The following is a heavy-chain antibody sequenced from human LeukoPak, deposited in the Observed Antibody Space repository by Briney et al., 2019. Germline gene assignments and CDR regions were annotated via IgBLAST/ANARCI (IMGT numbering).Heavy chain of an antibody. D-gene: IGHD1-26*01. J-gene: IGHJ4*02. CDR3: VRSVGSEWGHFDF. CDR1: GFNFDQYA. CDR2: ITWNSGTI. V-gene: IGHV3-9*01. Sequence: GRSLRLSCAASGFNFDQYAMFWVRQAPGKGLEWVTGITWNSGTIAYADSVKGRFTISRDNAKSSLYLQMNSLRTEDTALYYCVRSVGSEWGHFDFRGQGTLVSVSS.